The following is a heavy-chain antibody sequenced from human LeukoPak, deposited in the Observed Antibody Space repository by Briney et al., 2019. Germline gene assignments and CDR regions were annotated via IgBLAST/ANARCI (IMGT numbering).Heavy chain of an antibody. Sequence: PGGSLRLSCAASGFTFSSYAMHWVRQAPGKGLEWVAVISYDGSNKYYADSVKGRFTISRDNSKNTLYLQMNSLRAEDTAVYYCASTEALRWGQGTLVTVSS. J-gene: IGHJ4*02. V-gene: IGHV3-30*04. CDR1: GFTFSSYA. D-gene: IGHD4-17*01. CDR2: ISYDGSNK. CDR3: ASTEALR.